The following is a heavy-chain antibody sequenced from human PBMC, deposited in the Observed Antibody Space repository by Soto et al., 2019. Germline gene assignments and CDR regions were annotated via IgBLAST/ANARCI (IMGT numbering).Heavy chain of an antibody. J-gene: IGHJ5*02. D-gene: IGHD2-15*01. V-gene: IGHV5-51*01. CDR1: GSSFTSYW. CDR2: IYPFDSYT. CDR3: ARLPRRWGGTAPFWWDR. Sequence: VESLKISCKGSGSSFTSYWIGWVRQMPWKGLEWMGIIYPFDSYTRYSPSFQGQVTISGDKSISTADLRWSSLKASDTSMYYCARLPRRWGGTAPFWWDRWGKGNMVTVSS.